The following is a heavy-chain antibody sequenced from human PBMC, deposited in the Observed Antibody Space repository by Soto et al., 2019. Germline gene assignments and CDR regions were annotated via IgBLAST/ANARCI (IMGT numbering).Heavy chain of an antibody. V-gene: IGHV4-59*01. CDR1: GGSISSYY. Sequence: SETLSLTCTVSGGSISSYYWSWIRQPPGKGLEWIGYIYYSGSTNYNPSLKSRVTISVDTSKNQFSLKRSSVTAADPAVYYCARFGSSSSWYGGPYYYYGMDVWAKGPRSPSP. D-gene: IGHD6-13*01. J-gene: IGHJ6*02. CDR3: ARFGSSSSWYGGPYYYYGMDV. CDR2: IYYSGST.